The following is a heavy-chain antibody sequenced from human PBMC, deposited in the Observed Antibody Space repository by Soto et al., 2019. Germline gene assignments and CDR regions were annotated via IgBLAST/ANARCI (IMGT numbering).Heavy chain of an antibody. D-gene: IGHD6-25*01. V-gene: IGHV4-4*02. Sequence: QVQLQESGPGLVKPSGTLSLTCAVSGGSISDNWWSWVRQPPGKGLEWIGEIYHSGTTNYNPSLKSRVTILVDKSGSQISLTLNSVTAADTAVYYCARHVAAARTTGFDYWGQGTLVTVSS. J-gene: IGHJ4*02. CDR2: IYHSGTT. CDR1: GGSISDNW. CDR3: ARHVAAARTTGFDY.